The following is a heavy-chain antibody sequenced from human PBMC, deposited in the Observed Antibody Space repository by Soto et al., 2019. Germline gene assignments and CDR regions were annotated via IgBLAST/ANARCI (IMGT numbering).Heavy chain of an antibody. D-gene: IGHD3-3*01. CDR2: ISAYNGNT. Sequence: GASVKVSCKASGYTFTSYGISWVRQAPGQGLEWMGWISAYNGNTNYAQKLQGRVTMTTDTSTSTAYMELRSLRSDDTAVYYCARDLRQGLDYYDFWSVYVFGDYYYGMDVWGQGTTVIVSS. V-gene: IGHV1-18*01. CDR1: GYTFTSYG. J-gene: IGHJ6*02. CDR3: ARDLRQGLDYYDFWSVYVFGDYYYGMDV.